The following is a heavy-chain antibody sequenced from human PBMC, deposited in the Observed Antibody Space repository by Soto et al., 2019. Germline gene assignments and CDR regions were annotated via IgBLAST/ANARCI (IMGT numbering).Heavy chain of an antibody. V-gene: IGHV3-30-3*01. Sequence: SGGALRLSSAASGFTFSSYAMHWVRQAPGKGLEWVAVISYDGSNKYYADSVKGRFTISRDNSKNTLYLQMNSLRAEDTAVYYCAREGYCSSTSCYWYYYYYGMDVWGQGTTVTVS. CDR1: GFTFSSYA. D-gene: IGHD2-2*01. J-gene: IGHJ6*02. CDR2: ISYDGSNK. CDR3: AREGYCSSTSCYWYYYYYGMDV.